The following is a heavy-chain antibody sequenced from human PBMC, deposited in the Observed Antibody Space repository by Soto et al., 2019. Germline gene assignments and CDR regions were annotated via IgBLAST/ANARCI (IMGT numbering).Heavy chain of an antibody. CDR1: GFTFSDYY. Sequence: PGGSLRLSCAASGFTFSDYYMSWIRQAPGKGLEWVSYISSSSSYTNYADSVKGRFTISRDNANNSLYLQMNSLRAEDTAVYYCARGGQETVMAVADHNWFDPWGQGTLVTVSS. J-gene: IGHJ5*02. V-gene: IGHV3-11*05. CDR3: ARGGQETVMAVADHNWFDP. CDR2: ISSSSSYT. D-gene: IGHD6-19*01.